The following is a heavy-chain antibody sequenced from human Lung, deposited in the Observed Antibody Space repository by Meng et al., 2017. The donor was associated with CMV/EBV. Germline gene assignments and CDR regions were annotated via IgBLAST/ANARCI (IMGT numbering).Heavy chain of an antibody. V-gene: IGHV4-39*07. CDR3: ARDTRRYGDFFDY. CDR1: CGSISSSSYY. Sequence: PQLQESGPGLGNPSHTLSLPCPVSCGSISSSSYYWGWIRQPPGKGLEWIGSIYYSGSTYYNPSLKSRVTMSVDTSKNQFSLKLSSVTAADTAVYYCARDTRRYGDFFDYWGQGTLVTVSS. J-gene: IGHJ4*02. D-gene: IGHD4-17*01. CDR2: IYYSGST.